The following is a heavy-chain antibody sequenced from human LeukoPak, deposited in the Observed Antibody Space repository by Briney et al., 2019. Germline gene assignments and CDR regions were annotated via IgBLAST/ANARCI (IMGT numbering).Heavy chain of an antibody. Sequence: SVKFSCKASGGTFSSYAISWVRQAPGQGLEWMGGIIPIFGTANYAQKFQGRVTITADESTSTAYMELSSLRSEDTAVYYCARGDRIGRHRVTGGAFDYWGQGTLVTVSS. CDR1: GGTFSSYA. J-gene: IGHJ4*02. V-gene: IGHV1-69*13. CDR3: ARGDRIGRHRVTGGAFDY. CDR2: IIPIFGTA. D-gene: IGHD1-26*01.